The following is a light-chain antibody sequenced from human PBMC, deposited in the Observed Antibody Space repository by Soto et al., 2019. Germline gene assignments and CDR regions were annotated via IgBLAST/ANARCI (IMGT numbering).Light chain of an antibody. V-gene: IGLV2-14*03. CDR1: SSDVGGYNY. Sequence: QSALAQPASVSGSPGQSITISCTGTSSDVGGYNYVSWYQQHPGKAPKLMIYEVTKRPSGVSNRFSGSKSGNTASLTISGRQAEDEADYYCSSDTGSPYVFGTGTKVTVL. CDR3: SSDTGSPYV. J-gene: IGLJ1*01. CDR2: EVT.